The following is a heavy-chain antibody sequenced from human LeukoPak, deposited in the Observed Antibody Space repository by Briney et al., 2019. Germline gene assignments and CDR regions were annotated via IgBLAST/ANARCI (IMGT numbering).Heavy chain of an antibody. Sequence: GGSLRLSCAASGFTFSSYWMHWVRQAPGKGLVWVSCISSDGSNTNYADSVKGRFTISRDNAKNTLYLQMNSLRAEDTAVYYCARVNSRGHLSGSPPALDYWGQGTLVTVSS. CDR2: ISSDGSNT. D-gene: IGHD3-22*01. V-gene: IGHV3-74*01. CDR3: ARVNSRGHLSGSPPALDY. J-gene: IGHJ4*02. CDR1: GFTFSSYW.